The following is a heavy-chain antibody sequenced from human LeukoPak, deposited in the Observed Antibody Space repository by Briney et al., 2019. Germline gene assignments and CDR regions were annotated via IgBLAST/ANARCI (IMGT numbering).Heavy chain of an antibody. J-gene: IGHJ4*02. V-gene: IGHV4-4*07. CDR3: ARSIIRGVITGVFDY. CDR1: GGSISSYY. D-gene: IGHD3-10*01. Sequence: SETLSLTCTVSGGSISSYYWSWIRQPAGKGLEWIGRIYPSGDTNYNPSLKSRVTISVDTSKNQFSLRLTSVTAADTAVYYCARSIIRGVITGVFDYWGQGTLVTVSS. CDR2: IYPSGDT.